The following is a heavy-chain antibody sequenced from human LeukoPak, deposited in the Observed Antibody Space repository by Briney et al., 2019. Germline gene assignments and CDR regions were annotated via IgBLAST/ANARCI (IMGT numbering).Heavy chain of an antibody. CDR2: ISPSGGST. Sequence: ASVKVSCKASGYTFTSHYMHWVRQAPEQGLEWMGIISPSGGSTSYAQKFQGRVTMTRDMSTRTDYMELSSLRSEDTAVYYCARDLLGGSYLGGWFDPWGQGTLVTVSS. J-gene: IGHJ5*02. D-gene: IGHD1-26*01. CDR3: ARDLLGGSYLGGWFDP. CDR1: GYTFTSHY. V-gene: IGHV1-46*01.